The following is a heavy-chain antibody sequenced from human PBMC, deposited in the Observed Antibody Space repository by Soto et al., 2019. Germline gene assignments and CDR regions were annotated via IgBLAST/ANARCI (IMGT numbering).Heavy chain of an antibody. V-gene: IGHV1-18*01. J-gene: IGHJ4*02. CDR2: ISAYSGNI. CDR3: ARDCSGATCSFTY. CDR1: GYTFTSYG. Sequence: QVQLVQSGADVKKPGASVKVSCKTSGYTFTSYGTSWVRQVPGQGLEWMGWISAYSGNINYAQKFQDRVTMTTDTSTSTAYMELRTLRSDDTAVYYCARDCSGATCSFTYWGQGTLVTVSS. D-gene: IGHD2-15*01.